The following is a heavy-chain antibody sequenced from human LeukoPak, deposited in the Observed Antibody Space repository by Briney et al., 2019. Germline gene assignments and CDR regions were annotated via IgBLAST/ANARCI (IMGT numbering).Heavy chain of an antibody. CDR3: AKGHRYCTSGNCNSAVDY. CDR1: GFTFRDYW. Sequence: GGSLRLSCAASGFTFRDYWVSWIRQTPGKGLEWVSTIGGGGSTDYTDSVKGPFTISRDNSKNTLYLQMNSLGAEDTAVYYCAKGHRYCTSGNCNSAVDYWGQGTLVTVSS. D-gene: IGHD2-15*01. V-gene: IGHV3-23*01. CDR2: IGGGGST. J-gene: IGHJ4*02.